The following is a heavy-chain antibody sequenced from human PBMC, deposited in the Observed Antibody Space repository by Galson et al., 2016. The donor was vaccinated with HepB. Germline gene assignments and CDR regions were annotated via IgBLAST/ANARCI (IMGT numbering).Heavy chain of an antibody. CDR1: GFTFSSYG. CDR2: IWYDGSNK. Sequence: SLRLSCAASGFTFSSYGMHWVRQAPGKGLEWVAVIWYDGSNKYYADSVKGRFTISRDNSKNTLYLQMNSLRAEDTAVYYCARDDPYGSGVGDAFDIWGQGTMVTVSS. J-gene: IGHJ3*02. D-gene: IGHD3-10*01. V-gene: IGHV3-33*01. CDR3: ARDDPYGSGVGDAFDI.